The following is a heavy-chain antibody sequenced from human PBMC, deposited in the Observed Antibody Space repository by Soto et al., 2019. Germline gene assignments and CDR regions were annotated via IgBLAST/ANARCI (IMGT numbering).Heavy chain of an antibody. J-gene: IGHJ6*02. CDR1: GFTFSSYD. CDR3: ARAEPTEYYYDGMDV. V-gene: IGHV3-13*01. CDR2: IGTAGDT. Sequence: EVQLVESGGGLVQPGGSLRLSCAASGFTFSSYDMHWVRQATGTGLEWVSAIGTAGDTYYPGSVKGRFTISRENAKNSLYLQMNSLRAEDTAVYYCARAEPTEYYYDGMDVWGQGTTVTVSS.